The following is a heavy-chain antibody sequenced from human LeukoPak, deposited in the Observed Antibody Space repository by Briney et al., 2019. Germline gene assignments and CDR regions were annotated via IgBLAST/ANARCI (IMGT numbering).Heavy chain of an antibody. J-gene: IGHJ4*02. Sequence: GASVKVSCKASGGTLSSYAISWVRQAPGQGLEWMGGIIPIFGTANYAQKFQGRVTITADESTSTAYMELSSLRSEDTAVYYCARGFYQLGYFDYWGQGTLVTVSS. CDR1: GGTLSSYA. V-gene: IGHV1-69*13. CDR2: IIPIFGTA. D-gene: IGHD2-2*01. CDR3: ARGFYQLGYFDY.